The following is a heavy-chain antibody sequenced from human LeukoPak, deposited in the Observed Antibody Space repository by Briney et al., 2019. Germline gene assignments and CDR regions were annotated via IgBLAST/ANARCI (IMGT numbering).Heavy chain of an antibody. CDR3: AADDVQRGSYPNWFDP. V-gene: IGHV1-58*01. J-gene: IGHJ5*02. CDR1: GFTFTSSA. Sequence: SVSVSCTASGFTFTSSAVQWVRQARGPRLEWIGWIVVGSGNTNYAQKFQERVTITRDMSTSTAYMELSSLRSEDTAVYYCAADDVQRGSYPNWFDPWGQGTLVTVSS. CDR2: IVVGSGNT. D-gene: IGHD1-26*01.